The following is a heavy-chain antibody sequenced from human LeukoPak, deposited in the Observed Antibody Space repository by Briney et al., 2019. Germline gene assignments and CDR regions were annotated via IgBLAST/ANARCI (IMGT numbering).Heavy chain of an antibody. D-gene: IGHD6-19*01. CDR3: ARARVPIAVAGLYYFDY. Sequence: ASVKVSCKASGYSFTAYYIHWLRQAPGQGPEWMGWIKPDSGSSHYAQKFQGRVTMTRNTSSNSAYMDLTRLKSDDTAVYYCARARVPIAVAGLYYFDYWGQGALVTVSS. V-gene: IGHV1-2*02. J-gene: IGHJ4*02. CDR1: GYSFTAYY. CDR2: IKPDSGSS.